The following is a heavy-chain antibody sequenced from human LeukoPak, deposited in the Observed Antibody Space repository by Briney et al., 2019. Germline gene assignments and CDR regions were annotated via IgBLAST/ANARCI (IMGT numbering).Heavy chain of an antibody. D-gene: IGHD6-19*01. J-gene: IGHJ4*02. CDR1: GFTFSNYG. CDR2: LSSSGGST. Sequence: GGSLRLSCAASGFTFSNYGMNWVRQAPGKGLEGVSALSSSGGSTYYADSVKGRFTISRDNSKNTLYLQMDSLRAEDTAVYYCARLAVGGWDIRYWGQGTLVTVSS. CDR3: ARLAVGGWDIRY. V-gene: IGHV3-23*01.